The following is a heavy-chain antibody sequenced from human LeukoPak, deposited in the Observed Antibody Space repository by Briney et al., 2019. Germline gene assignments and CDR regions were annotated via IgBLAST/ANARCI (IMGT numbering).Heavy chain of an antibody. CDR1: GFTFSSYE. V-gene: IGHV3-48*03. CDR2: ISSSGSTI. D-gene: IGHD1-1*01. CDR3: ARDSVGWGDWNANPRVAFDI. Sequence: GGSLRLSCAASGFTFSSYEMNWVRQAPGKGLEWVSYISSSGSTIYYADSVKGRFTISRDNAKNSLYLQMNSLRAEDTAVYYCARDSVGWGDWNANPRVAFDIWGQGTMVTVSS. J-gene: IGHJ3*02.